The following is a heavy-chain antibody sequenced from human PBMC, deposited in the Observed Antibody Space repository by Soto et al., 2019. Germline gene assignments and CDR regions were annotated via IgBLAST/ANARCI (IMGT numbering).Heavy chain of an antibody. CDR1: GFTFSSYA. CDR3: AKSYVPRMSTPFDY. V-gene: IGHV3-23*01. Sequence: GGSLRLSCAASGFTFSSYAVSWVRQAPGKGLEWVSAISGSGGSTYYADSVKGRFTISRDNSKNTLYLQMNSLRAEDTAVYYCAKSYVPRMSTPFDYWGQGTLVTVSS. J-gene: IGHJ4*02. CDR2: ISGSGGST. D-gene: IGHD2-2*01.